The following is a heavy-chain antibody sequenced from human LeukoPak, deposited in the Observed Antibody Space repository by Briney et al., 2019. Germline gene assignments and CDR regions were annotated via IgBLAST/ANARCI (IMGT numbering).Heavy chain of an antibody. J-gene: IGHJ4*02. Sequence: SETLSLTSTDSGGSISSYFWSWMRQPPGKGLEWIGYIYTSGSTNYNRSLKCRVTISVDTSKNQFSLKLSSVTAADTAVYYCARHPWSGYAWMDYWGQGTLVTVSS. CDR1: GGSISSYF. CDR3: ARHPWSGYAWMDY. V-gene: IGHV4-4*09. D-gene: IGHD3-3*01. CDR2: IYTSGST.